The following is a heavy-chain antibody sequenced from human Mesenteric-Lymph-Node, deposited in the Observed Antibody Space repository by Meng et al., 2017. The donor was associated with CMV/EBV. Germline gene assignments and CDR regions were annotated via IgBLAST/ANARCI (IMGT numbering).Heavy chain of an antibody. Sequence: GESLKISCAASGFTFNTYGMNWVRQAPGKGLEWVSYISYSSATIYYTDSVKGRFTISRDNAKNSLYLQMNSLRAEDTALYYCAREIVVPGLYLYYYYGMDVWGQGTTVTVSS. CDR1: GFTFNTYG. J-gene: IGHJ6*02. CDR3: AREIVVPGLYLYYYYGMDV. CDR2: ISYSSATI. V-gene: IGHV3-48*04. D-gene: IGHD2-2*01.